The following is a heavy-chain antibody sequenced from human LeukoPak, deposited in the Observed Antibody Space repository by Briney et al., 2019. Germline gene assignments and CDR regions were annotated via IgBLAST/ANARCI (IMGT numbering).Heavy chain of an antibody. J-gene: IGHJ4*02. CDR1: GGSTSRYY. Sequence: SETLSLTCTVSGGSTSRYYWSWIRQPPGKRLEGLGYIYYSGSTTYNPSLKSRLTMSVDTSKNQISLKLISLTAADTAVYYCARLPGIAAVWGQGTLVTVSS. CDR2: IYYSGST. CDR3: ARLPGIAAV. D-gene: IGHD6-13*01. V-gene: IGHV4-59*08.